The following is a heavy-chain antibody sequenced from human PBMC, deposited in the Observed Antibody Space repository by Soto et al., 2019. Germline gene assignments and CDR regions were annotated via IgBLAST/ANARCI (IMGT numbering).Heavy chain of an antibody. D-gene: IGHD5-12*01. J-gene: IGHJ4*02. CDR3: AREGMATIYY. Sequence: GGSLRLSCAASGFTFSSYAMHWVRQAPGKGLEWVAVISYDGSNKYYADSVKGRFTISRDNSKNTLYLQMNSLRAEDTAVYYCAREGMATIYYWGQGTLVTVSS. CDR2: ISYDGSNK. CDR1: GFTFSSYA. V-gene: IGHV3-30-3*01.